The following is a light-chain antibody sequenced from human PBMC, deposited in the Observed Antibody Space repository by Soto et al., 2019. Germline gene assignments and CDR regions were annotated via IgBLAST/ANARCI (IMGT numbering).Light chain of an antibody. CDR1: QSVSSSY. CDR2: GAS. Sequence: EIVLTQSPGTLSLSPGERATLSCRASQSVSSSYLAWYQQKPGQAPRLLIYGASSRATGIPDRFSGSGSGTDFTLTISRLEPEDFALYYCQQYRSSPITFGQGTRLEMK. V-gene: IGKV3-20*01. J-gene: IGKJ5*01. CDR3: QQYRSSPIT.